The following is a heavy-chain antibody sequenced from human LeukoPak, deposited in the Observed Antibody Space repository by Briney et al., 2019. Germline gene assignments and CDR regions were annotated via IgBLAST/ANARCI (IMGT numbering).Heavy chain of an antibody. D-gene: IGHD2-2*02. CDR2: IWYDGSNK. V-gene: IGHV3-33*06. J-gene: IGHJ4*02. Sequence: PGRSLRLSCAASGFTFSSYGMHWVRQAPGKGLEWVAVIWYDGSNKYYADSVKGRFTISRDNSKNTLYLQMNSLRAEDTAVYYFAKMGYCSSTSCNMDAYDFDYWGQGTLVTVSS. CDR1: GFTFSSYG. CDR3: AKMGYCSSTSCNMDAYDFDY.